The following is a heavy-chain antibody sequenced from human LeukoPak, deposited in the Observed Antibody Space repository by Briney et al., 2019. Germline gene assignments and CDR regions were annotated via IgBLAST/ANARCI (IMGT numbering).Heavy chain of an antibody. CDR1: GGSFSSYY. V-gene: IGHV4-34*01. CDR3: ARRAYAYYYDSSGYFRY. D-gene: IGHD3-22*01. Sequence: PSETLSLTCAVYGGSFSSYYWSWIRQPPGKGLEWIGEINHSGSTNYNPSLKSRVTISVDTSKNQFSLKLSSVTAADTAVYYCARRAYAYYYDSSGYFRYWGQGTLVTVSS. J-gene: IGHJ4*02. CDR2: INHSGST.